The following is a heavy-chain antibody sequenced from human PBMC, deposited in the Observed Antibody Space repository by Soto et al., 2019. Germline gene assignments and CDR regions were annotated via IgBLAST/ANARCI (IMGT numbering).Heavy chain of an antibody. V-gene: IGHV3-23*01. CDR1: GFTFNNYA. CDR3: ARSSGYYATMIDN. J-gene: IGHJ4*02. Sequence: GGSLRLSCAASGFTFNNYAMNWVRQTPGKGLEWVSTISGSGGSEYYADSVRGRFSISRDSSKTTVYLQMNSLRAEDTALYYCARSSGYYATMIDNWGQGTLVTVSS. D-gene: IGHD3-22*01. CDR2: ISGSGGSE.